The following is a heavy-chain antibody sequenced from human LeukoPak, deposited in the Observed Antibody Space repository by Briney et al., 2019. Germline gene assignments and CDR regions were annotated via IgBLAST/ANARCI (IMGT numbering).Heavy chain of an antibody. CDR3: ATPFLWGWRTAMVTDAFDI. CDR2: IYYSGST. CDR1: GGSISSSSYY. D-gene: IGHD5-18*01. J-gene: IGHJ3*02. Sequence: SETLSLTCTVSGGSISSSSYYWGWIRQPPGKGLQWIGSIYYSGSTYYDPSLKSRVTISVDTSKNQFSLKLSSVTAADTAVYYCATPFLWGWRTAMVTDAFDIWGQGTMVTVSS. V-gene: IGHV4-39*01.